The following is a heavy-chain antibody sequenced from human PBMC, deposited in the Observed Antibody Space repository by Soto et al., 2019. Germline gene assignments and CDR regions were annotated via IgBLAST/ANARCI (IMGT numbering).Heavy chain of an antibody. D-gene: IGHD4-17*01. CDR3: SREGEGYGDYEGYYYYMDV. CDR1: GGTFSSYA. J-gene: IGHJ6*03. CDR2: IIPIFGTA. V-gene: IGHV1-69*13. Sequence: SVKVSCKASGGTFSSYAISWVRQAPGQGLEWMGGIIPIFGTANYAQKFQGRVTITADESTSTAYVELSSLRSEDTAVYYCSREGEGYGDYEGYYYYMDVWGKGTTVTVSS.